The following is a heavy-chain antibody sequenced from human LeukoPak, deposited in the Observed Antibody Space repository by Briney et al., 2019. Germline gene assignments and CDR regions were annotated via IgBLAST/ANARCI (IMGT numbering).Heavy chain of an antibody. CDR2: IKQDGSEK. CDR1: GFTFSSYL. J-gene: IGHJ4*02. Sequence: GGSLRLSCAASGFTFSSYLMSWVRQAPGKGLEWVANIKQDGSEKYYVDSVKGRFTISRDNAKNSLYLQMNSLRAEDTAVYYCASPMVQGVIIDYWGQGTLVTVSS. V-gene: IGHV3-7*03. D-gene: IGHD3-10*01. CDR3: ASPMVQGVIIDY.